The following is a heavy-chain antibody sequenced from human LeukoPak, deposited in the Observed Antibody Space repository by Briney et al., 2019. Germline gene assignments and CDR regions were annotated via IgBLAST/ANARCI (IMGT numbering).Heavy chain of an antibody. Sequence: PSQTLSLTCTVSGGSISSGSYYWGWIRQPPGKGLEWIGSIYHSGSTNYNPSLKSRVTISVDTSKNQFSLNLSSVTAADTAVYYCARYWNSIAAAEYWFDPWGQGTLVTVSS. J-gene: IGHJ5*02. CDR2: IYHSGST. V-gene: IGHV4-39*07. CDR3: ARYWNSIAAAEYWFDP. CDR1: GGSISSGSYY. D-gene: IGHD6-13*01.